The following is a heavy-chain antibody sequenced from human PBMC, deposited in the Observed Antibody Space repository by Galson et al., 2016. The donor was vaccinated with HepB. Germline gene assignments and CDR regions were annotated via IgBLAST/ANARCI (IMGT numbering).Heavy chain of an antibody. Sequence: PGQGLQWTGIVSRTDGSANYEQNFQGRVTMTRDTSTNTLYMEVSSLTSEDTAVYYCVRAQDQDFDTWGQGTLVTVSS. CDR3: VRAQDQDFDT. CDR2: VSRTDGSA. D-gene: IGHD2-2*01. V-gene: IGHV1-46*01. J-gene: IGHJ4*02.